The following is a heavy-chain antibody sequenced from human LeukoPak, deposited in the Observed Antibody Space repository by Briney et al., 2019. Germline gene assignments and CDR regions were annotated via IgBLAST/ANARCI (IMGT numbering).Heavy chain of an antibody. CDR1: GGSINSYY. CDR3: ARTLLGRLFDY. D-gene: IGHD2-8*02. Sequence: SETLSLTCNVSGGSINSYYRSWIRQPPGKGLEWIGYIYYSGSTNYNPSLKSRVTISLDTSKNQFSLKLNSVTAADTAVYYWARTLLGRLFDYWGEGALVTVSS. J-gene: IGHJ4*02. V-gene: IGHV4-59*08. CDR2: IYYSGST.